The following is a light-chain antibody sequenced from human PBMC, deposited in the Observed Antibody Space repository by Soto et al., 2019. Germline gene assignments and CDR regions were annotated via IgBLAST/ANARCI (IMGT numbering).Light chain of an antibody. CDR1: QSVGNN. V-gene: IGKV3-15*01. J-gene: IGKJ1*01. CDR2: GAS. CDR3: QQQSNWPRT. Sequence: ELVLTQSPATLSVSPGERASLSCRASQSVGNNLAWYQHKPGQAPRLLIHGASTRATGIPDRFSGSGSGTEFTLTISSLQSEDVAVYYCQQQSNWPRTFGQGTKVELK.